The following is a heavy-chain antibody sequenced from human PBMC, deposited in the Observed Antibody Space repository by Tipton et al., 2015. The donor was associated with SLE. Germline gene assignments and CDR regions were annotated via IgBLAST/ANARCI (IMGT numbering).Heavy chain of an antibody. V-gene: IGHV4-34*01. J-gene: IGHJ4*02. Sequence: TLSLTCAVYGGSFSGYYWSWIRQPPGRGLEWIGEINHSGSTNYNPSLKSRVTISVDTSKNQFSLKLSSVTAADTAVYYCARGLGSDYWGQGTLVTVSS. D-gene: IGHD3-16*01. CDR3: ARGLGSDY. CDR1: GGSFSGYY. CDR2: INHSGST.